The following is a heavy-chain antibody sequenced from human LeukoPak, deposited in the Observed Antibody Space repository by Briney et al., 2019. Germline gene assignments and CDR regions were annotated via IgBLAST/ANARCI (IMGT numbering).Heavy chain of an antibody. J-gene: IGHJ4*02. CDR3: ATSSVTYGSGNYDSRAFED. Sequence: GGSLRLSCAASGFTFSSHAMNWVRQAPGKGLEWVSVISGSGGSTYYADSVKGRVTISRDNSKNTLYVQMNSLRVEDTAVYYCATSSVTYGSGNYDSRAFEDWGQGTLVTVSS. D-gene: IGHD3-10*01. V-gene: IGHV3-23*01. CDR2: ISGSGGST. CDR1: GFTFSSHA.